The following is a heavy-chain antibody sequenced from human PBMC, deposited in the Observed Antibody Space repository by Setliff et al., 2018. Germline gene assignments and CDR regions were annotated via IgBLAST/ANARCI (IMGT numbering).Heavy chain of an antibody. CDR2: IKSNGGNT. D-gene: IGHD3-22*01. Sequence: PGGSLRLSCAASGFTFSNYAMHWVRPAPGKGLEYVSAIKSNGGNTYYADSLKGRFTISRDNSRNTLHLQMNSLKDEDTALYYCARRGDSGGFDSWGQGTLVTVSS. V-gene: IGHV3-64*02. J-gene: IGHJ4*02. CDR1: GFTFSNYA. CDR3: ARRGDSGGFDS.